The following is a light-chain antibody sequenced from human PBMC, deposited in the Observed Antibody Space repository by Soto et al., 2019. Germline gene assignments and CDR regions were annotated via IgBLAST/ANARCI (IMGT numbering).Light chain of an antibody. Sequence: DIQMTQSPSSLSASVGDRVTITCRASQSIRTYVNWYQQKPGKAPNLLIYGASSLQSGVPSRFSGSRSGTDFTLTISSLQPVDFATYYCQQSFNTPRTFGQGTKVEIK. V-gene: IGKV1-39*01. CDR1: QSIRTY. CDR2: GAS. CDR3: QQSFNTPRT. J-gene: IGKJ1*01.